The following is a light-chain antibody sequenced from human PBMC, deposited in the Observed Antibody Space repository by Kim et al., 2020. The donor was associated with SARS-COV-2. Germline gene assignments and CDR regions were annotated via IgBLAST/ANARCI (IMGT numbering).Light chain of an antibody. CDR1: PGISSW. J-gene: IGKJ1*01. V-gene: IGKV1-5*01. Sequence: PSVRDRVPFTGRASPGISSWLAWYRQRPGKAPQLLIYDASSLESGVASRFSGSGSGTEFTLTISSLQPDDFATYYCQQYNSDSKTFGQGTKVDIK. CDR2: DAS. CDR3: QQYNSDSKT.